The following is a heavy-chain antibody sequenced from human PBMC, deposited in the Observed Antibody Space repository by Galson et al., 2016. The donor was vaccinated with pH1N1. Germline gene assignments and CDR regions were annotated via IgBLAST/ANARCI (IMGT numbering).Heavy chain of an antibody. D-gene: IGHD1-26*01. V-gene: IGHV1-46*01. CDR2: IDPSNGGT. J-gene: IGHJ4*02. CDR3: TRGLGRRREL. CDR1: GYTFTREY. Sequence: SVKVSCKASGYTFTREYIHWVRQAPGQGLEWMGVIDPSNGGTTYSQKFQARVTMTRDTSTSTVYLDLSGLRSEDTSVFYCTRGLGRRRELWGQGTLVTVSS.